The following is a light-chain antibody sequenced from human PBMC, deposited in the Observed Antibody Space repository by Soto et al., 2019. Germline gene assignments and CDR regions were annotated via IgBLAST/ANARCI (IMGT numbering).Light chain of an antibody. CDR2: AAS. CDR1: QSISSY. CDR3: QQSYSTPPIFP. Sequence: DIQMTQSPSSLSASVGDRVTITCRASQSISSYLNWYQQKPGKAPKLLIYAASSLQSGVPSRFSGSGSGTDFTLTISSLQPEDFATYYCQQSYSTPPIFPFGPGTKVDIK. V-gene: IGKV1-39*01. J-gene: IGKJ3*01.